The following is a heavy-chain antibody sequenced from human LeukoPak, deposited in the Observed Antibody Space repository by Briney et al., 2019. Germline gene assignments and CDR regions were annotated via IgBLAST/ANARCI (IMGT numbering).Heavy chain of an antibody. CDR3: ARQSGGSYFSY. V-gene: IGHV4-38-2*01. CDR1: GYSISSGYY. CDR2: IYHSGST. J-gene: IGHJ4*02. Sequence: PSETLSLTCAVSGYSISSGYYWGWIRQPPGKGLEWIGSIYHSGSTYNNPSLKSRVTISVDTSKNQFSLKLSSVTAADTAVYYCARQSGGSYFSYRGQGTLVTVSS. D-gene: IGHD1-26*01.